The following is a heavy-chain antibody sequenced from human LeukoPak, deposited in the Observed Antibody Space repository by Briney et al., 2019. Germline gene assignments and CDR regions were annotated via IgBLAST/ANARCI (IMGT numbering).Heavy chain of an antibody. D-gene: IGHD1-26*01. J-gene: IGHJ6*02. CDR2: INPSGGST. CDR1: GYTFTSNY. V-gene: IGHV1-46*01. Sequence: GASVKVSCKASGYTFTSNYMHWVRQAPGQGLEWMGIINPSGGSTSYAQKFQGRVTMTRDTSTSTVYMELSSVRSGDTAVYYCARGGSHDNYYYGMDVWGQGTTVTVSS. CDR3: ARGGSHDNYYYGMDV.